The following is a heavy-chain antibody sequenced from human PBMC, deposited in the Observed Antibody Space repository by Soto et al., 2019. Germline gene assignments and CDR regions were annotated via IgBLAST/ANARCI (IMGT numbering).Heavy chain of an antibody. Sequence: DVQLLQSGGGLVQPGVSLTLSCAASGFTFSNYAMSWVRQPPGKGLEWVSSISGSGDTTYYPDSVKDRFTSSTDNIKNTLSLQMSYLTAEDSAVYYCAKGVTASPYGAVDIWGQGTMVTISS. D-gene: IGHD2-21*02. V-gene: IGHV3-23*01. CDR2: ISGSGDTT. J-gene: IGHJ3*02. CDR1: GFTFSNYA. CDR3: AKGVTASPYGAVDI.